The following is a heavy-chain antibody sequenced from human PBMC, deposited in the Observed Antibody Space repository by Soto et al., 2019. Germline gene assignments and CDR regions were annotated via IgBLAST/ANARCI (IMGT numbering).Heavy chain of an antibody. Sequence: GGSLRLSCAASGFTFSIYGMHWVRQAPDKGLEWVALISYDGSNQYYADSVKGRFTISRDNSKNTLFLQMNSLRADDTAVYYCAKDQASGQGSFDSWGQGTLVTVSS. CDR1: GFTFSIYG. V-gene: IGHV3-30*18. J-gene: IGHJ4*02. CDR2: ISYDGSNQ. CDR3: AKDQASGQGSFDS.